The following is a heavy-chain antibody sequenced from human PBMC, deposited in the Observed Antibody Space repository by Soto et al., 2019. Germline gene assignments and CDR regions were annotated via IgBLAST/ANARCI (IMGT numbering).Heavy chain of an antibody. J-gene: IGHJ3*02. D-gene: IGHD4-17*01. V-gene: IGHV1-69*02. Sequence: QVQLVQSGAEVKKPGSSVKVSCKASGGTFSSYTISWVRQAPGQGLEWMGRIIPILGIANYAQKFQGRVTITADKSTSTAYMELSSLRSEDTAVYYCAREYGDYDKPDAFDIWGQGTMVTVSS. CDR2: IIPILGIA. CDR3: AREYGDYDKPDAFDI. CDR1: GGTFSSYT.